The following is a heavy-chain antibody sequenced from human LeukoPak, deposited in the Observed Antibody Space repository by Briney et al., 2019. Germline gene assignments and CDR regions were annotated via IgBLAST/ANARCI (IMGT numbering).Heavy chain of an antibody. D-gene: IGHD5-24*01. V-gene: IGHV4-34*01. CDR1: GGSFSRYY. CDR2: IDHRGDT. J-gene: IGHJ4*03. CDR3: ARGATISETGYFDF. Sequence: PSETLSLTCAVYGGSFSRYYWSWIRQSPGKGLEWIAEIDHRGDTNHNPSVKSRVTISVDTSKSQFSLKVRSLSAADTAVYYCARGATISETGYFDFWGQGILVTVSS.